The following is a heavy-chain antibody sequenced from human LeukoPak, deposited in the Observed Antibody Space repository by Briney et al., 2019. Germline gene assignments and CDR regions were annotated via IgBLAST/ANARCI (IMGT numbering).Heavy chain of an antibody. CDR1: GGSFSGYY. J-gene: IGHJ6*04. V-gene: IGHV4-34*01. CDR3: ATRYYGSGSWGIYGMDV. CDR2: INHSGST. Sequence: PSETLSLTCAVYGGSFSGYYWSWIRQPPGKGLEWIEEINHSGSTNYNPSLKSRVTISVDTSKNQFSLKLSSVTAADTAVYYCATRYYGSGSWGIYGMDVWGKGTTVTVSS. D-gene: IGHD3-10*01.